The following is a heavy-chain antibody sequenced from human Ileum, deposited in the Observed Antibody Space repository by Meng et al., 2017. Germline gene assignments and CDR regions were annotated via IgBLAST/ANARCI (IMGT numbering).Heavy chain of an antibody. Sequence: GESLKISCQGSGYTFTNYWIGWVRQMPGKGLEWMGIINPGDSESRYSPSFQGQGTISADKSISTAYLQWSSLKASDTAMYYCARHLGAIAYCSGGSCYSPYYYYGMDVWGQGTTVTVSS. D-gene: IGHD2-15*01. CDR3: ARHLGAIAYCSGGSCYSPYYYYGMDV. J-gene: IGHJ6*02. CDR1: GYTFTNYW. V-gene: IGHV5-51*01. CDR2: INPGDSES.